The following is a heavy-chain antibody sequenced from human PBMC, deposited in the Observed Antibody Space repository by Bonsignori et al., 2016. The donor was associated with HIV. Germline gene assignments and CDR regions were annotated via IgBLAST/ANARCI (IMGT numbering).Heavy chain of an antibody. J-gene: IGHJ3*02. V-gene: IGHV3-66*01. Sequence: VRQAPGKGLEWVSVIYSGGSTYYADSVKGRFTISRDNSKNTLYLQMNSLRAEDTAVYYCARDHNWGDAFDIWGQGTMVTVSS. CDR2: IYSGGST. CDR3: ARDHNWGDAFDI. D-gene: IGHD1-1*01.